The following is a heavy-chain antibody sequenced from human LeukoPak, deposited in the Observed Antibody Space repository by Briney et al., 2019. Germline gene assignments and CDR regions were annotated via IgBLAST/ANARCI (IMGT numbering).Heavy chain of an antibody. Sequence: GGSLRLSCSASGFTFSSYAMHWVRQAPGKGLEYVSAISSNGGSTYYADSVRGRFIISRDNSKNTLYLQMDSLRAEDTAVYYCARDGVKGAAVYYFDYWGQGTLVTVSS. CDR3: ARDGVKGAAVYYFDY. CDR1: GFTFSSYA. D-gene: IGHD3-3*01. CDR2: ISSNGGST. V-gene: IGHV3-64*04. J-gene: IGHJ4*02.